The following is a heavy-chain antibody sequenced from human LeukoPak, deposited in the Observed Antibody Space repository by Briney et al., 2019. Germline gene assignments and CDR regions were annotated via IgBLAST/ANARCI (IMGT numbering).Heavy chain of an antibody. J-gene: IGHJ4*02. Sequence: GESLKISCKGSGYSFTSSWIGWVRQMPGKGLGGMGIIYPGDSDTRYSPSFQGQVTISADKSISTAYLQWSSLKASDTAMYYCARPAYSSSWEFDYWGQGTLVTVSS. CDR1: GYSFTSSW. CDR3: ARPAYSSSWEFDY. V-gene: IGHV5-51*01. D-gene: IGHD6-13*01. CDR2: IYPGDSDT.